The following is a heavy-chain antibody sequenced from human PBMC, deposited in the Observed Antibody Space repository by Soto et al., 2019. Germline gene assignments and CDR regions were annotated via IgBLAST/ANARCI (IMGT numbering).Heavy chain of an antibody. D-gene: IGHD6-19*01. CDR2: ISYDGSNK. Sequence: GGSLRLSCAASGFTFSSYVMHWVRQAPGKGLEWVAVISYDGSNKYYADSVKGRFTISRDNSKNTLYLQMNSLRAEDTAVYYCARSKRNRIQAVAGTAYYYYGMDVWGQGTTVTVSS. CDR3: ARSKRNRIQAVAGTAYYYYGMDV. J-gene: IGHJ6*02. V-gene: IGHV3-30-3*01. CDR1: GFTFSSYV.